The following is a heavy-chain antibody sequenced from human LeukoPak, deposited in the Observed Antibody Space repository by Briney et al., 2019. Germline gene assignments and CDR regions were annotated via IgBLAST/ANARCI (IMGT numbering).Heavy chain of an antibody. CDR2: IYSGGST. V-gene: IGHV3-53*01. CDR1: GFTFSSYS. Sequence: GGSLRLSCAASGFTFSSYSMNWVRQAPGKGLEWVSVIYSGGSTYYAESVKGRFTITRDNSNNTLYLQMNSLRAEDTAVYYCARGDDDAFDIWGQGTMVTVSS. CDR3: ARGDDDAFDI. J-gene: IGHJ3*02.